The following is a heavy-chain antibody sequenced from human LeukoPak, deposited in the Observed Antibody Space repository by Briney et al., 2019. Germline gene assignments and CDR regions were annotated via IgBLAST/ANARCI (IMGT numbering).Heavy chain of an antibody. Sequence: SQTLSLTCTVSGGSISSGSYYWSWIRQPAGKGLEWIGRIYTSGSTNYNPSLKSRVTISVDTSKNQFSLKLSSVTAADTAVYYCARHGEGRVLLPSIAARPGAFDIWGQGTMVTVSS. D-gene: IGHD6-6*01. CDR1: GGSISSGSYY. V-gene: IGHV4-61*02. CDR2: IYTSGST. J-gene: IGHJ3*02. CDR3: ARHGEGRVLLPSIAARPGAFDI.